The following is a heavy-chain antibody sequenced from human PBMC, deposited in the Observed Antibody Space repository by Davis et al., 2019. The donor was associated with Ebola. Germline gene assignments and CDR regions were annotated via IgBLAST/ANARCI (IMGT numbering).Heavy chain of an antibody. Sequence: SETLSLTCNVSGDPINSDYWTWIRQPPGKGLEWIGEISHSGSADYNPSVSSRVTLSVDTSKNQFSLKLSSVTAADTAVYYCARHISLAAAGTGFDYWGQGTLVTVSS. CDR3: ARHISLAAAGTGFDY. J-gene: IGHJ4*02. CDR2: ISHSGSA. CDR1: GDPINSDY. V-gene: IGHV4-59*08. D-gene: IGHD6-13*01.